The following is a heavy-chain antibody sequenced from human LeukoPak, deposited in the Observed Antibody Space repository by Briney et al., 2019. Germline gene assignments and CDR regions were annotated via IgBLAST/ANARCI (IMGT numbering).Heavy chain of an antibody. CDR1: GSTFGDYA. V-gene: IGHV3-49*03. D-gene: IGHD1-26*01. Sequence: PGGSLRLSCTASGSTFGDYAMSWFRQAPGKGLEWVGFIRSKAYGGTTEYAASVKGRFTISRDDSKSIAYLQMNRLKTEDTAVYYCTRVGATGYYYYYYMDVWGKGTTVTVSS. J-gene: IGHJ6*03. CDR2: IRSKAYGGTT. CDR3: TRVGATGYYYYYYMDV.